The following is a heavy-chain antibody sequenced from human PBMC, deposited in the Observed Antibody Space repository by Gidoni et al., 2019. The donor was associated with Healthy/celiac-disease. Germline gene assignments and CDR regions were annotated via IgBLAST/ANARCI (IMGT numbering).Heavy chain of an antibody. Sequence: EVQLVESGGGLVKPGGSLSLSCAASGFTFSSYSMHWVRQAPGKGLEWVSSISSSSSYIYYADSVKGRFTISRDNAKNSLYLQMNSLRAEDTAVYYCARDPDVLIGDYAGDNWGQGTLVTVSS. CDR1: GFTFSSYS. D-gene: IGHD4-17*01. J-gene: IGHJ4*02. CDR2: ISSSSSYI. V-gene: IGHV3-21*01. CDR3: ARDPDVLIGDYAGDN.